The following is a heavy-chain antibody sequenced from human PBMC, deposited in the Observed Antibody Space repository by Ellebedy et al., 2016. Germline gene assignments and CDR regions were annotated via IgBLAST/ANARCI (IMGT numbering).Heavy chain of an antibody. CDR1: GFTFSTYG. CDR3: ARCRSSRCYVDY. J-gene: IGHJ4*02. V-gene: IGHV3-33*05. Sequence: GESLKISCAASGFTFSTYGMHWVRLAPAKGLEWVALILYDGSNKYYADSVKGRFTISRDNAKNSLYLQMNSLRDEDTAFYYCARCRSSRCYVDYWGQGTLVTVSS. D-gene: IGHD2-2*01. CDR2: ILYDGSNK.